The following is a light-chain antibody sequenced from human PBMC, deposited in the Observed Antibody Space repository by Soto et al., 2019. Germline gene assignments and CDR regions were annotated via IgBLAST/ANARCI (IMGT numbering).Light chain of an antibody. V-gene: IGLV2-11*01. Sequence: QSALTQPRSVSGSPGQSVTISCNRTYSDVGVYNYVSWYQHHPGKAPKVMIYDVSKRPSGVPDRFSGSKSGDTASLTISGLQADDEADYYCCSYAVTYTSYVFGTGTKVTVL. CDR3: CSYAVTYTSYV. CDR1: YSDVGVYNY. CDR2: DVS. J-gene: IGLJ1*01.